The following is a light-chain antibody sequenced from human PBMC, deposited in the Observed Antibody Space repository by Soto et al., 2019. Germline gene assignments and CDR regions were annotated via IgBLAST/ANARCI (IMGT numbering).Light chain of an antibody. CDR2: DAS. V-gene: IGKV1-5*01. Sequence: IRMTQSPSSLSASXGDRITIACQTGRDISGLLTRYQQTPGKASKLLXXDASSLESRVQSRLSGSGSGREFSLTISRLQPDDFATYYCYQYNSYSVNAFGQGTKVDIK. J-gene: IGKJ2*01. CDR1: RDISGL. CDR3: YQYNSYSVNA.